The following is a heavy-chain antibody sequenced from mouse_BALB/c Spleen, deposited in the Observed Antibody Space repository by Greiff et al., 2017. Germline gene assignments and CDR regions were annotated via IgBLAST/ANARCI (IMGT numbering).Heavy chain of an antibody. J-gene: IGHJ2*01. CDR2: IDPANGNT. CDR1: GFNIKDTY. Sequence: DVQLQESGAELVKPGASVKLSCTASGFNIKDTYMHWVKQRPEQGLEWIGRIDPANGNTKYDPKFQGKATITADTSSNTAYLQLSSLTSEDTAVYYCARELWLRPYYFDYWGQGTTLTVSS. V-gene: IGHV14-3*02. D-gene: IGHD2-2*01. CDR3: ARELWLRPYYFDY.